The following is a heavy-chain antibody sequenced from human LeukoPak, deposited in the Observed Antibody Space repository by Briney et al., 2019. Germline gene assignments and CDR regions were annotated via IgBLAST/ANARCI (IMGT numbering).Heavy chain of an antibody. V-gene: IGHV3-30*18. CDR2: ISYDGSNK. CDR1: GFTFSSYG. D-gene: IGHD3-10*01. CDR3: AKDPTRDLWFGELLGVGYFDY. Sequence: PGGSLRLSCAASGFTFSSYGMPWVRQAPGKGLEWVAVISYDGSNKYYADSVKGRFTISRDNSKNTLYLQMNSLRAEDTAVYYCAKDPTRDLWFGELLGVGYFDYWGQGTLVTVSS. J-gene: IGHJ4*02.